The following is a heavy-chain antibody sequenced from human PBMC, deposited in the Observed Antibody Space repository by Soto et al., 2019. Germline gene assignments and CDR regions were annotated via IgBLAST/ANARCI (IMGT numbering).Heavy chain of an antibody. CDR2: INPSGGST. J-gene: IGHJ6*02. CDR3: ARGYCSGGSCSYGMDV. V-gene: IGHV1-46*01. D-gene: IGHD2-15*01. Sequence: ASGKVSCKASGYTVTSYNMDWVGQAPGKGLEWMGIINPSGGSTSYAQKFQGRVTMTRDTSTSTVYMELSSLRSEDTAVYFCARGYCSGGSCSYGMDVWGQGTTVTVSS. CDR1: GYTVTSYN.